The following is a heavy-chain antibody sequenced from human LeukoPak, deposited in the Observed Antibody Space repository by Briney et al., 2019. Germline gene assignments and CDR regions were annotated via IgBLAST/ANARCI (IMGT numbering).Heavy chain of an antibody. J-gene: IGHJ6*03. CDR1: GGTFSSYA. CDR2: IIPIFGTA. CDR3: ARGSPGIAARPTWNYYYYYYMDV. V-gene: IGHV1-69*05. Sequence: SVKVSCKASGGTFSSYAISWVRQAPGQGLEWMGGIIPIFGTANYAQKFQGRVTITTDESTSTAYMELSSLRSEDTAVYYCARGSPGIAARPTWNYYYYYYMDVWGKGTTVTVSS. D-gene: IGHD6-6*01.